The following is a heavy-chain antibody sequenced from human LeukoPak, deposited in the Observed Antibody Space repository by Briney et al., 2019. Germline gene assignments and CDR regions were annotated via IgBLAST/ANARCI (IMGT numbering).Heavy chain of an antibody. V-gene: IGHV1-2*02. Sequence: ASVKVSCKASGYTFTDYYIHWVRQAPGQGLEWMGWISPNRGGTKYAQNFQGRVTMTRDTSISTAYMELSRLRSDDTAVYYCALGVPAAISGDYWGLGTLVTVSS. D-gene: IGHD2-2*02. J-gene: IGHJ4*02. CDR3: ALGVPAAISGDY. CDR2: ISPNRGGT. CDR1: GYTFTDYY.